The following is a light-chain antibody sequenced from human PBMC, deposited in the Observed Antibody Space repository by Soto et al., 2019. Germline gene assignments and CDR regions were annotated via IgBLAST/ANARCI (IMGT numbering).Light chain of an antibody. CDR1: QSISSY. CDR3: QHYNSYSEA. J-gene: IGKJ1*01. Sequence: DIQMTQSPSSLSASVGDRVTITCRASQSISSYLNWYQQKPGKAPKLLIYKASTLKSGVPSRFSGSGSGTEFTLTISSLQPDDFATYYCQHYNSYSEAFVQGTKVDIK. V-gene: IGKV1-5*03. CDR2: KAS.